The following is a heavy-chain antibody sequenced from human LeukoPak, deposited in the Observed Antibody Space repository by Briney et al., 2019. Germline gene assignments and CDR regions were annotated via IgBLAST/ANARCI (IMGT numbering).Heavy chain of an antibody. CDR3: ARQQGRQKAGYYYDSSGYYSTAFDI. Sequence: SETLSLTRTVSGGSISSYYWSWIRQPPGKGLEWIGYIYTIGSTNYNPSLKSRVTISVDTSKNQFSLKLSSVTAADTAVYYCARQQGRQKAGYYYDSSGYYSTAFDIWGQGTMVTVSS. CDR2: IYTIGST. CDR1: GGSISSYY. V-gene: IGHV4-4*09. J-gene: IGHJ3*02. D-gene: IGHD3-22*01.